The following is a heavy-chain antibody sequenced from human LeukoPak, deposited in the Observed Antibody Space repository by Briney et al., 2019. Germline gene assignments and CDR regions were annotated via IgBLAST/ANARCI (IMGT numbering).Heavy chain of an antibody. D-gene: IGHD3-9*01. CDR3: ARVGPHERYFDWLLSRPYFDY. Sequence: GGSLRLSCAASGFTFSDYYMSWIRQAPGKGMEWVSYISSSGSTIYYADSVKGRFTISRDNAKNSLYLQMNSLRAEDTAVYYCARVGPHERYFDWLLSRPYFDYWGQGTLVTVSS. J-gene: IGHJ4*02. V-gene: IGHV3-11*01. CDR2: ISSSGSTI. CDR1: GFTFSDYY.